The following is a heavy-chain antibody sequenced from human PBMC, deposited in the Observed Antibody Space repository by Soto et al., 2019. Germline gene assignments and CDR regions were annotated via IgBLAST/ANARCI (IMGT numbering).Heavy chain of an antibody. CDR3: AKPRYSSSWYVGYYFDY. V-gene: IGHV3-23*01. Sequence: GGSLRLSCAASGFTFSSYAMRWVRQAPGKGLEWVSAISGSGGSTYYADSVKGRFTISRDNSKNTLYLQMNSLRAEDTAVYYCAKPRYSSSWYVGYYFDYWGQGTLVTVSS. CDR1: GFTFSSYA. CDR2: ISGSGGST. D-gene: IGHD6-13*01. J-gene: IGHJ4*02.